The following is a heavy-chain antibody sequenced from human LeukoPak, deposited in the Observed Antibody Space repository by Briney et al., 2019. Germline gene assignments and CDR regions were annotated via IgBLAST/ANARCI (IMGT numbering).Heavy chain of an antibody. CDR2: LTGSGGST. CDR3: ARQVAGFDY. V-gene: IGHV3-23*01. Sequence: PGGSLRLSCAASGLTFRSDAMSWVRQAPGQGLEWVSGLTGSGGSTFYADSVRGRFTISRDNSKSAVYLQMNSLRAEDTAVYYCARQVAGFDYWGQGTLVTVSS. J-gene: IGHJ4*02. CDR1: GLTFRSDA. D-gene: IGHD6-19*01.